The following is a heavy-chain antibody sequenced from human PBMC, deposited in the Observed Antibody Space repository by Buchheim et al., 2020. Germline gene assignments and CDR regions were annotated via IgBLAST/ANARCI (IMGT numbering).Heavy chain of an antibody. Sequence: QVQLVESGGGVVQPGRSLRLSCAASGFTSSSYGMHWVRQAPGKGLEWVAVISYDGSNKYYADSVKGRFTISRDNSKNTLYLQMNSLRAEDTAVYYCAKDLNYYDSSGYGDWGQGTL. J-gene: IGHJ4*02. CDR2: ISYDGSNK. CDR1: GFTSSSYG. CDR3: AKDLNYYDSSGYGD. D-gene: IGHD3-22*01. V-gene: IGHV3-30*18.